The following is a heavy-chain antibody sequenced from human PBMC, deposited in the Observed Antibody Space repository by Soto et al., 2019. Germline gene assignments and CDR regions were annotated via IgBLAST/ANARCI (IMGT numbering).Heavy chain of an antibody. CDR1: GGTFSSYA. J-gene: IGHJ5*02. D-gene: IGHD2-2*01. CDR2: IIPIFGTA. Sequence: SVTVSCKASGGTFSSYAISWVRQAPGQGLEWMGGIIPIFGTANYAQKFQGRVTITADESTSTAYMELSSLRSEDTAVYYCARDMGYCSSTSCWVGNWFDPWGQGTLVTVSS. V-gene: IGHV1-69*13. CDR3: ARDMGYCSSTSCWVGNWFDP.